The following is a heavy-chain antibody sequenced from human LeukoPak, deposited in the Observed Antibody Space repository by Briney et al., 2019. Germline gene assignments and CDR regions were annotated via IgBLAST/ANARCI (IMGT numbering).Heavy chain of an antibody. CDR3: ARFIAAAVDYFDY. V-gene: IGHV4-59*01. CDR2: IYYSGST. Sequence: SETLSLTCTVSGGSISSYFWNWIRQPPGKGLEWIGYIYYSGSTNYNPSLKSRVTISVDTSKNQFSLKLSSVTAADTAVYYCARFIAAAVDYFDYWGQGTLVTVSS. J-gene: IGHJ4*02. CDR1: GGSISSYF. D-gene: IGHD6-13*01.